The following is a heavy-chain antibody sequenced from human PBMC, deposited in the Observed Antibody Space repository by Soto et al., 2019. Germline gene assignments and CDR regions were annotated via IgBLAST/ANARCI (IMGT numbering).Heavy chain of an antibody. CDR2: IIPFFGTA. V-gene: IGHV1-69*06. Sequence: QVQLVQSGAEVKKPGSSVRVSCKASGGTFSSYTINWVRQAPGQGLEWMGGIIPFFGTAKYAQKFQGRVTISADKSTSTAYMELSSLKSEDTAVYYCAREGPRATETFDYWGQGTLVTVSS. D-gene: IGHD4-17*01. CDR3: AREGPRATETFDY. J-gene: IGHJ4*02. CDR1: GGTFSSYT.